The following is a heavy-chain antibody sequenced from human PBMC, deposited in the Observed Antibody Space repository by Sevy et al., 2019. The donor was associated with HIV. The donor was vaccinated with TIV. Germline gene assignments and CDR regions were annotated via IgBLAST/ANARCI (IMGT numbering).Heavy chain of an antibody. Sequence: GGSLRLSCAASGFTFSTHSMSWVRQAPGKGLEWVSYISGFNNYIYYADSLRGRFTISRDNAKNSLYLQMNNLRAEDTAVYYCARAASSGWDYFDYWGQGTLVTVSS. CDR3: ARAASSGWDYFDY. V-gene: IGHV3-21*01. D-gene: IGHD6-19*01. J-gene: IGHJ4*02. CDR1: GFTFSTHS. CDR2: ISGFNNYI.